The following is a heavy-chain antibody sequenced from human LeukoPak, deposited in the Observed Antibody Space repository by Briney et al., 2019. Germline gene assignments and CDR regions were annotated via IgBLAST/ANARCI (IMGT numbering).Heavy chain of an antibody. CDR1: GGSISNYY. J-gene: IGHJ4*02. V-gene: IGHV4-59*01. Sequence: SETLSLTCTVSGGSISNYYWSWIRQTPGKGLEWIGYIYYIGSTNYNPSLKSRVTISVDTSKNQFSLGLTSVTAADTAVYYCARVKEDYYGSYYYFDYWGQGTLVTVSS. D-gene: IGHD3-10*01. CDR2: IYYIGST. CDR3: ARVKEDYYGSYYYFDY.